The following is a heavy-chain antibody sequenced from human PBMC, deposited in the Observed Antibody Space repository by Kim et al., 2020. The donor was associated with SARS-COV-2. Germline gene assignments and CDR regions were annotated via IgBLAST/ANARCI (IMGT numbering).Heavy chain of an antibody. CDR1: GFTFKSRA. Sequence: GGSLRLSCAASGFTFKSRALSWVRQIPGKGLEWVASLTGKGDNSYYADSVQGRFIISRDNDSDTLYLQMRDLGADDTAFYFCARSERRNEGWVEPFD. D-gene: IGHD3-16*01. CDR3: ARSERRNEGWVEPFD. V-gene: IGHV3-23*01. CDR2: LTGKGDNS. J-gene: IGHJ4*01.